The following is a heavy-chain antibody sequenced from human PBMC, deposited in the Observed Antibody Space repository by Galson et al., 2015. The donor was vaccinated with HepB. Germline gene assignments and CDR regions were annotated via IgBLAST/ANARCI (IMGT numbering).Heavy chain of an antibody. D-gene: IGHD4-23*01. V-gene: IGHV3-53*01. Sequence: SLRLSCAASGLTVIKNHMTWVRQAPGKGLEWVSIIHTAGMTYYSDSVKGRFIISRDNPENTVYLQMNSLRVGDTAIYFCARALGAHSALGDWGRGTLVTVSS. CDR3: ARALGAHSALGD. J-gene: IGHJ4*02. CDR2: IHTAGMT. CDR1: GLTVIKNH.